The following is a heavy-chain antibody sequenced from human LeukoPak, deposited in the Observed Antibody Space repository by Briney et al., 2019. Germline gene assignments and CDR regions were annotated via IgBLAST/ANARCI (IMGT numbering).Heavy chain of an antibody. CDR1: GGSFSGYY. V-gene: IGHV4-34*01. J-gene: IGHJ6*02. CDR3: ARGGVARWRDYYYYYYYGMDV. Sequence: KSSETLSLTCAVYGGSFSGYYWSWIRQPPGKGLEWIGEINHSGSTNYNPSLKSRVTISVDTSKNQFSLKLSSVTAADTAVYYCARGGVARWRDYYYYYYYGMDVWGQGTTVTVSS. CDR2: INHSGST. D-gene: IGHD4-17*01.